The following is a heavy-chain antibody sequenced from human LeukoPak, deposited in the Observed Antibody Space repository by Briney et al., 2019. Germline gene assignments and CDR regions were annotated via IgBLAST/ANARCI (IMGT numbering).Heavy chain of an antibody. V-gene: IGHV1-24*01. CDR1: GYTLTELS. CDR2: FDPEDGET. Sequence: ASVKVSCKVSGYTLTELSMYWVRQAPGKGLEWMGGFDPEDGETIYAQKFQGRVTMTEDTSTDTAYMELSSLRSEDTAVYYCATSYYSGGSCYSHEYYFDYWGQGTLVTVSS. CDR3: ATSYYSGGSCYSHEYYFDY. J-gene: IGHJ4*02. D-gene: IGHD2-15*01.